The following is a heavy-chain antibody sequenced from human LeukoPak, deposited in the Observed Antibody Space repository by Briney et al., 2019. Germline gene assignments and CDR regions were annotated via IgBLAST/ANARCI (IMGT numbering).Heavy chain of an antibody. V-gene: IGHV4-31*03. J-gene: IGHJ5*02. D-gene: IGHD2-2*01. CDR3: ARDLGFYCSSTSCWNGWFDP. Sequence: SETLSLTCTVSGSSISSGGYYWSWIRQHPGKGLEWIGYIYYSGSTYYNPSLKSRVTISVDTSKNQFSLKLSSVTAADTAVYYCARDLGFYCSSTSCWNGWFDPWGQGTLVTVSS. CDR2: IYYSGST. CDR1: GSSISSGGYY.